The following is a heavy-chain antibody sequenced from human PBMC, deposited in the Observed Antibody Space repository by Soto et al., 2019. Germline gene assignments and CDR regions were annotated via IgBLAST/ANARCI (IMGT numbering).Heavy chain of an antibody. D-gene: IGHD2-2*01. J-gene: IGHJ6*03. CDR2: VSGNGGGT. Sequence: EVRLVESGGGLVQPGGSLTLSCAASGFTFSSYAMHWVRQAPGKGLEYVSGVSGNGGGTYYANSVKGRFTISRDNSKNTLYLQMGSLRAEDMAVYNCARGASFYSYYYIDIWGRGTTVTVSS. CDR1: GFTFSSYA. CDR3: ARGASFYSYYYIDI. V-gene: IGHV3-64*01.